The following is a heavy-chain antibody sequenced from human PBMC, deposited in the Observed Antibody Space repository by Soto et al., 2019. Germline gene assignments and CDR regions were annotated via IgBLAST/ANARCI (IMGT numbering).Heavy chain of an antibody. V-gene: IGHV1-24*01. Sequence: ASVKVSCKVSGYTLTELSMHWVRQAPGKGLERMGGFDPEDGETIYAQKFQGRVTMTEDTSTDTAYMELSSLRSEDTAVYYCATGTTHSSSFLPRYYYYYGMDVWGQGTTVTVSS. J-gene: IGHJ6*02. CDR1: GYTLTELS. CDR2: FDPEDGET. D-gene: IGHD6-13*01. CDR3: ATGTTHSSSFLPRYYYYYGMDV.